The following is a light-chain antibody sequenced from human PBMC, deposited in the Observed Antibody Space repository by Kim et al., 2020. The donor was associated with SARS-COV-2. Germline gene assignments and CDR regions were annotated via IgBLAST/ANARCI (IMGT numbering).Light chain of an antibody. CDR2: GTA. CDR1: QSVSST. Sequence: VSPGERATLACRASQSVSSTSAWYHQKPGHAPTRLIYGTATRAAGIPARISASGAGRGFTLTISSRQSEEFAVDYCQQHNEWPLTFGEGTKVDIK. V-gene: IGKV3-15*01. CDR3: QQHNEWPLT. J-gene: IGKJ4*02.